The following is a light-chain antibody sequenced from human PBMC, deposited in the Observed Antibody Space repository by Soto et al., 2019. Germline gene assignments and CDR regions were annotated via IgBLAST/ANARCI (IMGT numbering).Light chain of an antibody. V-gene: IGLV2-23*01. J-gene: IGLJ1*01. CDR1: SSDVGSYNL. Sequence: QSALTQPAFVSGSPGQSITISCTGTSSDVGSYNLVSWYQQHPGKAPKLMIYEGSKRPSGVSNRFSGSKSGNTASLTISGLQAEDEADYYCCSYAGSIPYVFGTGTKLTVL. CDR3: CSYAGSIPYV. CDR2: EGS.